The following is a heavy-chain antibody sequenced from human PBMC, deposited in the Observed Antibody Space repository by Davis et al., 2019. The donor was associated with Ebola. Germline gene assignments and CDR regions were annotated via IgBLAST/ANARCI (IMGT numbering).Heavy chain of an antibody. Sequence: AASVKVSCKASEVTFSSYTISWVRQAPGQGLEWMGRSIPGLDMSVYAQKFQGRVRLNADKSTNTAYMEVSSLRSEDTAVYYCVRDFGYEDGAGFQHYFDSWGRGTLVTVPP. CDR1: EVTFSSYT. V-gene: IGHV1-69*04. D-gene: IGHD4/OR15-4a*01. J-gene: IGHJ4*02. CDR3: VRDFGYEDGAGFQHYFDS. CDR2: SIPGLDMS.